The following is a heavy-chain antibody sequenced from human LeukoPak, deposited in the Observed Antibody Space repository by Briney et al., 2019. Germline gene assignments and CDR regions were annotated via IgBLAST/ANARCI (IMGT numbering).Heavy chain of an antibody. CDR3: ARLRSGEYDFWSGYQVSNYYYMDV. V-gene: IGHV3-48*04. Sequence: GGSLRLSCAASGFTFSSYSMNWVRQAPGKGLEWVSYISSSSSTIYYADSVKGRFTISRDNAKNSLYLQMNSLRADDTAVYYCARLRSGEYDFWSGYQVSNYYYMDVWGKGTTVTVSS. CDR1: GFTFSSYS. CDR2: ISSSSSTI. J-gene: IGHJ6*03. D-gene: IGHD3-3*01.